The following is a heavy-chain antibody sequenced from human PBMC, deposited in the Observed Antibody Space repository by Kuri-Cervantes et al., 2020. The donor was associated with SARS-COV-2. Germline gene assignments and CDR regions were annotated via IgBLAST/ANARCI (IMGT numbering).Heavy chain of an antibody. CDR2: IYHSGST. J-gene: IGHJ4*02. CDR1: GGSISSGGYS. V-gene: IGHV4-30-2*01. Sequence: SETLSLTCAVSGGSISSGGYSWSWIRQPPGKGLEWIGYIYHSGSTYYNPSLKSRVTIPVDRSKNQFSLKMTSVTAADTAVYYCARGGSWYDYWGQGTQVTVSS. D-gene: IGHD6-13*01. CDR3: ARGGSWYDY.